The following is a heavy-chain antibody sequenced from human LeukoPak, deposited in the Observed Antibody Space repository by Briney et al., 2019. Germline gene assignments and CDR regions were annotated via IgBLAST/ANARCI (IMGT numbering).Heavy chain of an antibody. CDR2: IYYTGKI. V-gene: IGHV4-59*08. J-gene: IGHJ4*02. Sequence: ASETLSLTCAVSGRSINSHYGGWIRQPPGKGLQWIGDIYYTGKINYNPSLKSRVTITLDTSKDHLSLNLTSVLAADTAIYYCVRRDTGWNYFDYWGQGILVTVSS. CDR3: VRRDTGWNYFDY. D-gene: IGHD6-19*01. CDR1: GRSINSHY.